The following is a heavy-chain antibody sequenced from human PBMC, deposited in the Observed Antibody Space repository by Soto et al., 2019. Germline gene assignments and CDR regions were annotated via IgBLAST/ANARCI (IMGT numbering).Heavy chain of an antibody. V-gene: IGHV4-4*02. CDR2: IYHSGST. CDR3: ATQVPAAKHYYYYYMDV. D-gene: IGHD2-2*01. Sequence: QVQLQESGPGLVKPSRTLSLTCAVSSGSISSSNWWSWVRQRPGKGLEWIGEIYHSGSTNYNPSLKSRVTISVDKSKNQFSLKLSSVTAADTAVYYCATQVPAAKHYYYYYMDVWGKGTTVTVSS. CDR1: SGSISSSNW. J-gene: IGHJ6*03.